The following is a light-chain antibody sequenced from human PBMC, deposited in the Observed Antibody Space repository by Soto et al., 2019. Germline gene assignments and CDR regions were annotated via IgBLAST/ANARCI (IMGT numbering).Light chain of an antibody. Sequence: QSALTQPPSASGSPGQSVTISCTGTSSDVGGYNYVSWYQQYPGRAPKLMIYEVTKRPSGVPDRFSGSKSGNTASLTVSGLQAEDEADYYCSSYSSSTPYAVFGGGTQLTVL. J-gene: IGLJ7*01. CDR1: SSDVGGYNY. V-gene: IGLV2-8*01. CDR2: EVT. CDR3: SSYSSSTPYAV.